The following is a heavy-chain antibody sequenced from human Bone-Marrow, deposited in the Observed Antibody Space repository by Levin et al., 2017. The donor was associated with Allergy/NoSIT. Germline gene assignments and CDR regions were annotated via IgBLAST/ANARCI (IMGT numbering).Heavy chain of an antibody. J-gene: IGHJ3*02. D-gene: IGHD2-15*01. CDR3: ARGPRSPVRVAAHPLGAFDI. CDR2: INHSGST. V-gene: IGHV4-34*01. Sequence: PSETLSLTCAVYGGSFSGYYWSWIRQPPGKGLEWIGEINHSGSTNYNPSLKSRVTISVDTSKNQFSLKLSSVTAADTAVYYCARGPRSPVRVAAHPLGAFDIWGQGTMVTVSS. CDR1: GGSFSGYY.